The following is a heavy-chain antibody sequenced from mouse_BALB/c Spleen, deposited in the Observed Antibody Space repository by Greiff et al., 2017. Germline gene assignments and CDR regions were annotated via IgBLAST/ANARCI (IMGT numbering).Heavy chain of an antibody. CDR1: GYAFTSYN. CDR3: ARVGITTVVATDYYAMDY. CDR2: IDPYNGGT. D-gene: IGHD1-1*01. Sequence: VQLQQSGPELVKPGASVKVSCKSSGYAFTSYNMYWVKQSHGKSLEWIGYIDPYNGGTSYNQKFKGKATLTVDKSSSTAYMHLNSLTSEDSAVYYCARVGITTVVATDYYAMDYWGQGTSVTVSS. V-gene: IGHV1S135*01. J-gene: IGHJ4*01.